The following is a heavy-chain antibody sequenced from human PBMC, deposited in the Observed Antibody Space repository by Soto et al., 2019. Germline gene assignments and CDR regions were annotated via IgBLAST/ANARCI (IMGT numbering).Heavy chain of an antibody. Sequence: SETLSLTCAVYGGSFSGYYWSWIRQPPGKGLEWIGEINHSGSTNYNPSLKSRVTISVDTSKNQFSLKLSSVTAADTAVYYCARVSSRSSGWYDYFDYWGQGTLVTVSS. CDR2: INHSGST. V-gene: IGHV4-34*01. CDR1: GGSFSGYY. D-gene: IGHD6-19*01. J-gene: IGHJ4*02. CDR3: ARVSSRSSGWYDYFDY.